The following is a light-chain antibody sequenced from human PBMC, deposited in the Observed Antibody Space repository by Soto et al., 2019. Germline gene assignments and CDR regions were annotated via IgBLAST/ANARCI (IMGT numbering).Light chain of an antibody. V-gene: IGKV3-15*01. CDR2: GAS. CDR1: QGVSSGY. Sequence: EIVLTHSPVTLSLSPGERATLSCRASQGVSSGYLAWYQQNPGQAPRLLISGASTRATGIPDRFSGSGSGTEFILTISSLQSEDFAVYYCQQYNNWPPITFGQGRRLEIK. CDR3: QQYNNWPPIT. J-gene: IGKJ5*01.